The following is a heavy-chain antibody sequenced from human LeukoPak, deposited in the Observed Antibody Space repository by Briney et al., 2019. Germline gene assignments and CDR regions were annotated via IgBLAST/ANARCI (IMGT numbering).Heavy chain of an antibody. CDR3: ARVGVLLWFGESFFDY. CDR1: GGTFSSYA. CDR2: IIPIFGTA. V-gene: IGHV1-69*06. D-gene: IGHD3-10*01. Sequence: SVKVSCKASGGTFSSYAISWVRQAPGQGLEWMGGIIPIFGTANYAQKFQGRVTITADKSTSTAYMELSSLRSEDTAVYYCARVGVLLWFGESFFDYWGQGTLVTVSS. J-gene: IGHJ4*02.